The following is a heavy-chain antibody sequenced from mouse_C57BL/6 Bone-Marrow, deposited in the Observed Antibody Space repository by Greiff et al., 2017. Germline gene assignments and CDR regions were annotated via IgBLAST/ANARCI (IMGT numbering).Heavy chain of an antibody. J-gene: IGHJ1*03. CDR2: IWTGGGT. Sequence: VKLVESGPGLVAPSQSLSITCTVSGFSLTSYAISWVRQPPGKGLEWLGVIWTGGGTNYNSALKSRLSISKDNSKSQVFLKMNSLQTDDTARYYCARTYYYGSRWYFDVWGTGTTVTVSS. V-gene: IGHV2-9-1*01. CDR3: ARTYYYGSRWYFDV. D-gene: IGHD1-1*01. CDR1: GFSLTSYA.